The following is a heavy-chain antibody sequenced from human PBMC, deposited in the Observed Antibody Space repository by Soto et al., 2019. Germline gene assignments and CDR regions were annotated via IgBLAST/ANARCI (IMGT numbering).Heavy chain of an antibody. D-gene: IGHD2-2*01. J-gene: IGHJ6*02. V-gene: IGHV3-23*01. CDR3: ASNQLLSVYGMGV. CDR1: GFTFSSYA. CDR2: ISGSGGST. Sequence: GGSLRLSCAASGFTFSSYAMSWVRQAPGKGLEWVSAISGSGGSTYYADSVKGRFTISRDNSKNTLYLQMNSLRAEDTAVYYCASNQLLSVYGMGVWGQGTTVTVSS.